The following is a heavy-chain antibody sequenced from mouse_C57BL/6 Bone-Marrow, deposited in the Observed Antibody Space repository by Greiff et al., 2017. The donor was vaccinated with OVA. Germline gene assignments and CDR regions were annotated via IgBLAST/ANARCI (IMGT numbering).Heavy chain of an antibody. D-gene: IGHD1-1*01. J-gene: IGHJ4*01. V-gene: IGHV4-1*01. CDR2: INPDSSTI. Sequence: GIDFSRYWMSWVRRAPGKGLEWIGEINPDSSTINYAPSLKDKFIISRDNAKNTLYLQMSKVRSEDTALYYCARFYYYFYAMDYWGQGTSVTVSS. CDR3: ARFYYYFYAMDY. CDR1: GIDFSRYW.